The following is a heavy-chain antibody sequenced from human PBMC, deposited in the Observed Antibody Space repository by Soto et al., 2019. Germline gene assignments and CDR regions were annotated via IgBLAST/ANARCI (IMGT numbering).Heavy chain of an antibody. V-gene: IGHV3-23*01. J-gene: IGHJ6*02. D-gene: IGHD3-16*01. Sequence: GGSLRLSCAASGFTFSSYAMSWVRQAPGKGLEWVSAISGSGGSTYYADSVKGRFTISRDNSKNTLYLQMNSLRAEDTAVYYCAKVWSDYVWGSSMDVWGQGTTVTVSS. CDR2: ISGSGGST. CDR3: AKVWSDYVWGSSMDV. CDR1: GFTFSSYA.